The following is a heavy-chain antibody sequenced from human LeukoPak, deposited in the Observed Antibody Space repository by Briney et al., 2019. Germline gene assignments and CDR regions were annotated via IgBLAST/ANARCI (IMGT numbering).Heavy chain of an antibody. D-gene: IGHD6-13*01. J-gene: IGHJ3*02. CDR3: ARVELAAAGIAFDI. CDR2: MNPNSGNT. Sequence: ASVKVSCKASGGTFSSYAINWVRQATGQGLEWMGWMNPNSGNTGYAQKFQGRVTITRNTSISTAYMELSSLRSEDTAVYYCARVELAAAGIAFDIWGQGTMVTVSS. CDR1: GGTFSSYA. V-gene: IGHV1-8*03.